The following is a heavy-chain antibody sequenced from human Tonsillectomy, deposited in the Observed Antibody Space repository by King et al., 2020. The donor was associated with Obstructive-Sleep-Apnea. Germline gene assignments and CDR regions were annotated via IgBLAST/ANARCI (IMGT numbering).Heavy chain of an antibody. CDR1: GGTFSSYA. V-gene: IGHV1-69*04. J-gene: IGHJ4*02. Sequence: QLVQSGAEVKKPGSSVKVSCKASGGTFSSYAISWVRQAPGQGLEWMGRIIPILGIANYAQKFQGRVTITADKSTSTAYMELSSLRSEDTAVYYCASASSGWEIDYFDYWGQGTLVTVSS. D-gene: IGHD6-19*01. CDR3: ASASSGWEIDYFDY. CDR2: IIPILGIA.